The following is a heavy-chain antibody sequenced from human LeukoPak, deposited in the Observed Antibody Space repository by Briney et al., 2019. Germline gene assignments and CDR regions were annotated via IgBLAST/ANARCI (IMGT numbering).Heavy chain of an antibody. CDR1: GGTFSSYT. CDR3: ARAGRSMGVVSLDGY. CDR2: MNPNSGNT. Sequence: ASVKVSCKASGGTFSSYTINWVRQATGQGLEWMGWMNPNSGNTGYAQKFQGRVTMTRNTSISTAYMELSSLRSEDTAVYYCARAGRSMGVVSLDGYWGKGTLVTVSS. J-gene: IGHJ4*02. D-gene: IGHD4-23*01. V-gene: IGHV1-8*01.